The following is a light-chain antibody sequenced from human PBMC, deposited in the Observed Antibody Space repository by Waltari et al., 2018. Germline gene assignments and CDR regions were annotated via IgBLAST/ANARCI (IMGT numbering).Light chain of an antibody. V-gene: IGLV3-1*01. Sequence: SYELTQPPSVSVSPGQAVSITCSGKKLGDKYVNWYQQKAGQSPVLVIYEDTKRPSGTPGRLSASNSGNTATLTFSETQAMDEADYYCQTWYSSSYVFGTGTTVTVL. CDR3: QTWYSSSYV. CDR2: EDT. J-gene: IGLJ1*01. CDR1: KLGDKY.